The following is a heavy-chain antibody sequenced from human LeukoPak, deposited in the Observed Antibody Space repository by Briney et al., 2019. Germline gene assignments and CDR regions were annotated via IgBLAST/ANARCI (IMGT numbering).Heavy chain of an antibody. Sequence: SETLSLTCTVSGYSISSGYYWGWIRQPPGKGLEGIGSIYHSGSTYYNPSLKSRVTISVDTSKNQFSLKLSSVAAADTAVYYCARGLLYAGTTGYWGQGTLVTVSS. D-gene: IGHD1-1*01. CDR2: IYHSGST. V-gene: IGHV4-38-2*02. CDR1: GYSISSGYY. CDR3: ARGLLYAGTTGY. J-gene: IGHJ4*02.